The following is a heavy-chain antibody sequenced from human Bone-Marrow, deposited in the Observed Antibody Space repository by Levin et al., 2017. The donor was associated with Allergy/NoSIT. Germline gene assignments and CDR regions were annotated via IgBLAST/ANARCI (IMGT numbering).Heavy chain of an antibody. CDR2: INHSGST. J-gene: IGHJ4*02. CDR1: GGSFSGYY. V-gene: IGHV4-34*01. CDR3: ARVDVVVPAAIKPSSTYYFDY. Sequence: KASETLSLTCAVYGGSFSGYYWSWIRQPPGKGLEWIGEINHSGSTNYNPSLKSRVTISVDTSKNQFSLKLSSVTAADTAVYYCARVDVVVPAAIKPSSTYYFDYWGQGTLVTVSS. D-gene: IGHD2-2*01.